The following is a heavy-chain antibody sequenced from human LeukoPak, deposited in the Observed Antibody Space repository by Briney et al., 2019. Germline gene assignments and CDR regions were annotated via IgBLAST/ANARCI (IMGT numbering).Heavy chain of an antibody. CDR1: GGSISSYY. V-gene: IGHV4-4*07. J-gene: IGHJ4*02. CDR2: VYTSGST. D-gene: IGHD2-15*01. CDR3: ARRYCSGKNCHFDL. Sequence: SETLSLTCSVSGGSISSYYWTWIRQPAGKGLEWIGRVYTSGSTKFNSSLKSRVTMSVDTSKNQFSLKLSSVTAADTAVYYFARRYCSGKNCHFDLWGQGTLVTVSS.